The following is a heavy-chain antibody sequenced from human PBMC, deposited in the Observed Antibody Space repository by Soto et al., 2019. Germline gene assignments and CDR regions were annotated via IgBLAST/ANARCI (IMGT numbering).Heavy chain of an antibody. CDR3: AREGDSSGYYPPGAIKPYDY. Sequence: ASVKVSCKASGYTFTSYYMHWVRQAPGQGLERMGIINPSGGSTSYAQKFQGRVTMTRDTSTSTVYMELSSLRSEDTAVYYCAREGDSSGYYPPGAIKPYDYWGQGTLVTVSS. J-gene: IGHJ4*02. CDR2: INPSGGST. CDR1: GYTFTSYY. D-gene: IGHD3-22*01. V-gene: IGHV1-46*01.